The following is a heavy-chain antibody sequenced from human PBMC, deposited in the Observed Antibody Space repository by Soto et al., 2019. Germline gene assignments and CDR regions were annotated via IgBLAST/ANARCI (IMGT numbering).Heavy chain of an antibody. V-gene: IGHV1-24*01. CDR2: FDPEDGET. J-gene: IGHJ6*03. CDR3: ATLGYCSSTSCYSSYYYMDV. CDR1: GYTLTELS. D-gene: IGHD2-2*01. Sequence: QVQLVQSGAEVKKPGASVKVSCKVSGYTLTELSMHWVRQAPGKGLEWKGGFDPEDGETIYAQKIQGRVTMTEYTSTDTAYMELSSLRSEDTAVYYCATLGYCSSTSCYSSYYYMDVWGKGTTVTVSS.